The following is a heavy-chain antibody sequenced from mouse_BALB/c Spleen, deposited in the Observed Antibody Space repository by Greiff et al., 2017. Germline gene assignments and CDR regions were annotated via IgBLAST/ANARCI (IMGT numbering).Heavy chain of an antibody. CDR2: IDPETGGT. CDR1: GYTFTDYE. J-gene: IGHJ4*01. V-gene: IGHV1-15*01. CDR3: NAGAMDY. Sequence: QVQLQQSGAELVRPGASVTLSCKASGYTFTDYEMHWVKQTPVHGLEWIGAIDPETGGTAYNQKFKGKATLTADKSSSTAYMELRSLTSEDSAVYYCNAGAMDYWGQGTSVTVSS. D-gene: IGHD6-5*01.